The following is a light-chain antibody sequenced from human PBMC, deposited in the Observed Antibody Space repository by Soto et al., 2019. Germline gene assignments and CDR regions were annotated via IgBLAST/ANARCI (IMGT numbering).Light chain of an antibody. CDR3: QQSYSTLT. J-gene: IGKJ3*01. V-gene: IGKV1-39*01. CDR1: QGISSY. Sequence: IQLTQTPSSLSASVGDRVTITCRASQGISSYLNWYQQKPGKAPKPLIYAASSLQSGVPSRFSGSGSGTDFTLTISSLQPEDFATYYCQQSYSTLTFGPGTKVDIK. CDR2: AAS.